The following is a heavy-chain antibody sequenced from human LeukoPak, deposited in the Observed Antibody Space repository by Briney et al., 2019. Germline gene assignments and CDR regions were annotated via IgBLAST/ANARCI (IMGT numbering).Heavy chain of an antibody. D-gene: IGHD2/OR15-2a*01. CDR3: ARTTSFTASGYDY. CDR1: GGTFSNYA. V-gene: IGHV1-69*13. Sequence: ASVKVSCKPSGGTFSNYAISCVRQAPGQGLEWRGGIIPIFGTANYAQTFQGRVTITADESTSTAYMELSSLRSEDTAVYFCARTTSFTASGYDYWGQGTLVTVSS. CDR2: IIPIFGTA. J-gene: IGHJ4*02.